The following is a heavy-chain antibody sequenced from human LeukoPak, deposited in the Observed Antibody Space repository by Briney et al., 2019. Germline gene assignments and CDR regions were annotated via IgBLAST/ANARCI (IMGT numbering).Heavy chain of an antibody. CDR2: IYYSGST. CDR1: GGSISSYY. J-gene: IGHJ4*02. CDR3: ARGRKQWLQDY. Sequence: SETLSLTCTVSGGSISSYYWSWIRQPPGKGLEWIGYIYYSGSTNYNPSLKGRVTISVDTSKNQFSLKLSSVTAADTAVYYCARGRKQWLQDYWGQGTLVTVSS. D-gene: IGHD6-19*01. V-gene: IGHV4-59*01.